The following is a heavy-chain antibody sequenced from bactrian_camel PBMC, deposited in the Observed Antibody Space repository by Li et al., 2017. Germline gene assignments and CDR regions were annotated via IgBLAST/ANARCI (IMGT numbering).Heavy chain of an antibody. V-gene: IGHV3S55*01. CDR3: AAAAGYGLTTPLAPSRYRY. D-gene: IGHD5*01. CDR1: GYSSLC. J-gene: IGHJ4*01. Sequence: HVQLVESGGGSVQAGGSLNPSCATSGYSSLCMAWFRQAPGEEREGVASISSSGYTSYADSVKGRFTISRDSATNALTLQMNSLNPEDTAMYYCAAAAGYGLTTPLAPSRYRYWGQGTQVTVS. CDR2: ISSSGYT.